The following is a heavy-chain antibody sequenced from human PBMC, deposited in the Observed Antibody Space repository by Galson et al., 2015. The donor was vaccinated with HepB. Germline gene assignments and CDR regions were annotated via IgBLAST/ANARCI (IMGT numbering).Heavy chain of an antibody. J-gene: IGHJ6*02. V-gene: IGHV1-69*04. CDR2: VIPSPGEP. D-gene: IGHD3-10*01. CDR1: GGTFNNFA. CDR3: ARDREEWSGEAVPHSSFYFYGRDV. Sequence: SVKVSCKASGGTFNNFAVSWVRQAPGQGLEWMGRVIPSPGEPIYAQKFQGRVTIIAGKSTITAYMELNSLTSADTAVYYCARDREEWSGEAVPHSSFYFYGRDVWGQGTTVTVSS.